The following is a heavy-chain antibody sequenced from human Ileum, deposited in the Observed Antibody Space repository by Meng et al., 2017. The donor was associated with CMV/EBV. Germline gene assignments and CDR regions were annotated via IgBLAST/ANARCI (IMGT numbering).Heavy chain of an antibody. V-gene: IGHV3-23*01. Sequence: GESLKISCAASGFSFTTYAMSWVRQAPGRGLEWVSGISGTSGRTYYADSLEGQFTISRDNPKSTLYLQMNSLRAEGTAMYHCAKGVGGSTRPFDFWGQGTMVTVSS. CDR2: ISGTSGRT. CDR1: GFSFTTYA. CDR3: AKGVGGSTRPFDF. D-gene: IGHD5/OR15-5a*01. J-gene: IGHJ3*01.